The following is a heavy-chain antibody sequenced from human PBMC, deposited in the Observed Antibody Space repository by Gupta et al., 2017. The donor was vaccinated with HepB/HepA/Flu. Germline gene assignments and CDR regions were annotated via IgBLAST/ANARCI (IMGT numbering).Heavy chain of an antibody. CDR2: INPSGGST. Sequence: QVQLVQSGAEGKRPGASVTVSCKASGSTFTSCSIHSVGQAPGQGLEWMGTINPSGGSTIYAQKFQGRVTMTRETSTSTDYMELSSLRSEDTAVYYCARAVSDYYYRGMDVWGQGTTVTVSS. CDR1: GSTFTSCS. J-gene: IGHJ6*02. D-gene: IGHD1-26*01. CDR3: ARAVSDYYYRGMDV. V-gene: IGHV1-46*01.